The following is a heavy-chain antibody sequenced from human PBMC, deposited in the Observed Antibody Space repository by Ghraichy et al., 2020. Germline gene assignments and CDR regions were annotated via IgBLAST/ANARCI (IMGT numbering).Heavy chain of an antibody. CDR1: GYSISSGYY. Sequence: SETLSLTCAVSGYSISSGYYWGWIRQPPGKGLEWIGSIYHSGSTYYNPSLKSRVTISVDTSKNQFSLKLSSVTAADTAVYYCARDPRGSSGWFFDYWGQGTLVTVSS. CDR3: ARDPRGSSGWFFDY. D-gene: IGHD6-19*01. CDR2: IYHSGST. V-gene: IGHV4-38-2*02. J-gene: IGHJ4*02.